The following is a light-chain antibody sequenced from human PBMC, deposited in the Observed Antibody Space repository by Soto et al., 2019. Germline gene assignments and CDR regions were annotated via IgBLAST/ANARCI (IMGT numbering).Light chain of an antibody. J-gene: IGLJ2*01. CDR3: SSFTDSSTVL. Sequence: QSALTQPASVSGSPGQSITISCTGTSSDVGAYNYVSWWQHHPGKAPKLIIYEVVYRPSGISDRFSGSKSGNTASLAISGLQAEDEGDYYCSSFTDSSTVLFGGGTQLTV. CDR2: EVV. CDR1: SSDVGAYNY. V-gene: IGLV2-14*01.